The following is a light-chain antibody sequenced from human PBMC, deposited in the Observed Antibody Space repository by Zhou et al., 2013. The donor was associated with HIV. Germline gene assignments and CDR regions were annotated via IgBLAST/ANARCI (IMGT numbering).Light chain of an antibody. CDR2: GAS. CDR1: QSVSSN. J-gene: IGKJ2*01. V-gene: IGKV3-15*01. Sequence: EIVMTQSPATLSVSPGERATLFCRASQSVSSNLAWYQQKPGQAPRLVIYGASTRATGIPARFSGSGSGTEFTLTISSLQSEDFGVYYCQQSGSSPPTFGQGTKLEI. CDR3: QQSGSSPPT.